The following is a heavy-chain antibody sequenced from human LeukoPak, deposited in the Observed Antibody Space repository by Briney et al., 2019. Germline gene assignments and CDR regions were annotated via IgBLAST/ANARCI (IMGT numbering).Heavy chain of an antibody. Sequence: GGSLRLSCATSGITIDQYPMYWVRQAPGKGLEWVSLISKDGGGTYYADSVKGRFTISRDNSKNSLYLQMNSLRTEDAALYYCAKDDDRSGYYHNYLGQGTLVTDCS. CDR3: AKDDDRSGYYHNY. J-gene: IGHJ4*02. D-gene: IGHD3-22*01. CDR2: ISKDGGGT. V-gene: IGHV3-43*02. CDR1: GITIDQYP.